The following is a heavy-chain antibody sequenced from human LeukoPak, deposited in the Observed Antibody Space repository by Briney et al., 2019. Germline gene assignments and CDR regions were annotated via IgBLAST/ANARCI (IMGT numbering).Heavy chain of an antibody. CDR1: GGTFSSYA. D-gene: IGHD3-22*01. V-gene: IGHV1-69*13. CDR2: LIPIFGTA. Sequence: ASVKVSCKASGGTFSSYAISWVRQAPGQGLEWMGGLIPIFGTANYAQKFQGRVAITADESTSTAYMELSSLRSEDTAVYYCARGNTMIVVVKHGDWYFDLWGRGTLVTVSS. CDR3: ARGNTMIVVVKHGDWYFDL. J-gene: IGHJ2*01.